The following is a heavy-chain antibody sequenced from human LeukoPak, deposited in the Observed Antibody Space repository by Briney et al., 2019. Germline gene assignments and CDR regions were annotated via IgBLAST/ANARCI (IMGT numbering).Heavy chain of an antibody. D-gene: IGHD7-27*01. Sequence: SETLSLTCAVYGGSFSGYYWSWIRQPPGKGLEWIGEINHSGSTNYNPSLKSRVTMSVDTSKNQFSLKLSSVTAADTAVYYCASLTGDVPAAWGQGTLVTVSS. J-gene: IGHJ4*02. CDR1: GGSFSGYY. CDR2: INHSGST. V-gene: IGHV4-34*01. CDR3: ASLTGDVPAA.